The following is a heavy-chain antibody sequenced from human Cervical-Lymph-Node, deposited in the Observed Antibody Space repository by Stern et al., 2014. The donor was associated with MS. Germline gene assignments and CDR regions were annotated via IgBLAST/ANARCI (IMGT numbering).Heavy chain of an antibody. J-gene: IGHJ6*02. CDR1: GYIFTSYW. D-gene: IGHD2-15*01. V-gene: IGHV5-51*01. CDR2: IHPGDSET. Sequence: EVQLVQSGAEVKKPGESLKISCKGSGYIFTSYWIGWVRQMPGKGLELMGSIHPGDSETRYGPSFQGQVTISADNSISTAYLQWSSLKASDTAIYYCARTGYCSGGSCYSDYYYGMDVWGQGTTVTVSS. CDR3: ARTGYCSGGSCYSDYYYGMDV.